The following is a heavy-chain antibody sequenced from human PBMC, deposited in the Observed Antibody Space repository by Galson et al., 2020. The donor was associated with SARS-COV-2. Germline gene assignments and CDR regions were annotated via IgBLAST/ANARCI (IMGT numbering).Heavy chain of an antibody. CDR3: ARGFLTWMPNGELGLL. D-gene: IGHD1-26*01. V-gene: IGHV1-46*01. J-gene: IGHJ4*02. CDR2: INPSGGST. CDR1: GYTFTSYY. Sequence: ASVKVSCKASGYTFTSYYMHWVRQAPGQGLEWMGIINPSGGSTSYAQKFQGRVTMTRDTSTSTVYMELSSLRSEDTAVYYCARGFLTWMPNGELGLLWGQGTLVTVSS.